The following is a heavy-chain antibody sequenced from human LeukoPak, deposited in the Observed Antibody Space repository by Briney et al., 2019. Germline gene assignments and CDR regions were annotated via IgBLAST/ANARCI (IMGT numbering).Heavy chain of an antibody. Sequence: SETLSLTCTVSGGSISSYYWSWIRQPPGKGLEWIGYIYYSGSTNYNPSLKSRVTISVDTSKNQFSLKLSSVTAADTAVYYCARGAQYYYDSSGFGAWGQGTLVTVSS. CDR1: GGSISSYY. V-gene: IGHV4-59*01. D-gene: IGHD3-22*01. J-gene: IGHJ4*02. CDR3: ARGAQYYYDSSGFGA. CDR2: IYYSGST.